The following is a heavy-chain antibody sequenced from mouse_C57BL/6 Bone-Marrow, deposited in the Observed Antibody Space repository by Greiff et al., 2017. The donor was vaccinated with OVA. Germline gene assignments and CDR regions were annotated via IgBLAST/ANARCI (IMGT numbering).Heavy chain of an antibody. V-gene: IGHV1-55*01. CDR3: ARSGGRFYYGYFDV. J-gene: IGHJ1*03. CDR1: GYTFTSYW. Sequence: QVQLQQPGAELVKPGASVKMSCKASGYTFTSYWITWVKQRPGQGLEWIGDIYPGSGSTNYNEKFKSKATLTVDTSSSTAYMQLSSLTSEDSAVYYCARSGGRFYYGYFDVWGTGTTVTVSS. D-gene: IGHD2-1*01. CDR2: IYPGSGST.